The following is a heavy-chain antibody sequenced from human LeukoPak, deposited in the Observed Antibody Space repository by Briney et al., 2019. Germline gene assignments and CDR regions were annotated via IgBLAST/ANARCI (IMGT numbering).Heavy chain of an antibody. CDR3: VKIVMAGGYFDY. Sequence: GGSLRLSCSASGFTFSSYAMHWVRQVPGKGLEYVSAISSNGATTYYADSVKGRFTISRDNSKKTLYFQMSSLRPEDTAVYYCVKIVMAGGYFDYWGQGTLVTVSS. V-gene: IGHV3-64*05. CDR2: ISSNGATT. J-gene: IGHJ4*02. D-gene: IGHD3-16*01. CDR1: GFTFSSYA.